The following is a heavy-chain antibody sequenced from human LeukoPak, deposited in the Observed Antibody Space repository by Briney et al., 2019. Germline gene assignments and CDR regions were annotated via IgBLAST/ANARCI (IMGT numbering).Heavy chain of an antibody. CDR3: ARESAYYYDSSSFDY. J-gene: IGHJ4*02. Sequence: PGGSLRLSCAASGFTFSSYAMSWVRQAPGKGLEWVSAISGSGGSTYYADSVKGRFTISRDNAKNTLYLQMNSLRAEDTAVYYCARESAYYYDSSSFDYWGQGTLVTVSS. CDR1: GFTFSSYA. D-gene: IGHD3-22*01. CDR2: ISGSGGST. V-gene: IGHV3-23*01.